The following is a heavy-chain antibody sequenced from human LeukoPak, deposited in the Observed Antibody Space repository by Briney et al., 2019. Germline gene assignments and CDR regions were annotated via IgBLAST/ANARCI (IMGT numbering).Heavy chain of an antibody. CDR3: ARDQSGFGELSY. D-gene: IGHD3-10*01. CDR2: ISAYNGNT. V-gene: IGHV1-18*01. Sequence: ASVKVSCKASGYTFTTYPMNWVRQAPGQGLEWMGWISAYNGNTNYAQKLQGRVTMTTDASTSTAYMELRSLRSDDTAVYYCARDQSGFGELSYRGQGTLVTVSS. CDR1: GYTFTTYP. J-gene: IGHJ4*02.